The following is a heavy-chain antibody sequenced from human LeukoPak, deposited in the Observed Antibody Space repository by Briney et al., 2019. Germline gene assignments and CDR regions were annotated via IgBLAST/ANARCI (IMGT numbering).Heavy chain of an antibody. CDR1: GFTFSSYA. V-gene: IGHV3-23*01. J-gene: IGHJ5*02. Sequence: SGGSLRLSCAASGFTFSSYAMSWARQAPGKGLEWVSAISGSGGSTYYADSVKGRFTISRDNSKNTLYLQMNSLRAEDTAVYYCAKDRGHYYDSSGYYNWFDPWGQGALVTVSS. CDR2: ISGSGGST. CDR3: AKDRGHYYDSSGYYNWFDP. D-gene: IGHD3-22*01.